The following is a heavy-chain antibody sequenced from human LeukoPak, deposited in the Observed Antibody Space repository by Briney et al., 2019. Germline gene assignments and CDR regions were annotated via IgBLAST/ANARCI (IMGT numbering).Heavy chain of an antibody. CDR2: IYYSGNT. J-gene: IGHJ4*02. D-gene: IGHD6-19*01. CDR1: GGSISNSSYY. V-gene: IGHV4-39*02. Sequence: XETLSLTCTVSGGSISNSSYYWGWIRQPPGKGLEWLGSIYYSGNTYYNPSLKSRISISVDMSKNQFSLKLSSVTAADTAVYYCTREDSSGVDYWGQGTLVTVSS. CDR3: TREDSSGVDY.